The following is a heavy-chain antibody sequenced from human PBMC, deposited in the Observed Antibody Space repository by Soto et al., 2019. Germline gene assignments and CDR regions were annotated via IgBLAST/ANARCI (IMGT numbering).Heavy chain of an antibody. Sequence: PSETLSLTCAVSGGSFSGYYWSWIRQPPGKGLEWIGEIYYSGSTNYNPSLKSRVTISVDTSKNQFSLKLSSVTAADTAVYYCARYPTTVTTSGAFDIWGQGTMVTVSS. D-gene: IGHD4-17*01. CDR1: GGSFSGYY. J-gene: IGHJ3*02. CDR2: IYYSGST. CDR3: ARYPTTVTTSGAFDI. V-gene: IGHV4-34*01.